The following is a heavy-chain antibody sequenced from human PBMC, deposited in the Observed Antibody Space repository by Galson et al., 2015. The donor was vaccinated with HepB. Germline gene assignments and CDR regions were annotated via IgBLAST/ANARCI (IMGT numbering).Heavy chain of an antibody. CDR3: AREGYSSSSAFDI. V-gene: IGHV1-69*13. D-gene: IGHD6-13*01. Sequence: SVKVSCKASGGTFSSYAISWVRQAPGQGLEWMGGIIPIFGTASYAQKFQGRVTITADESTSTAYMELSSLRSEDTAVYYCAREGYSSSSAFDIWGQGTMVTVSS. J-gene: IGHJ3*02. CDR2: IIPIFGTA. CDR1: GGTFSSYA.